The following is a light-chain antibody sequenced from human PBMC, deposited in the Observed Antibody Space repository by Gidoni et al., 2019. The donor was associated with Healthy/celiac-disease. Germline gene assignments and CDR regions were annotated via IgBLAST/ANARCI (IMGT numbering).Light chain of an antibody. Sequence: IVMTQPPATLSVSPGERATLSCRASQSVSSNLAWYQQKPGKAPRLLIYGASSRATGIPARFSGSGSGTEFTLTISSLQSEDFAVYYCQQYNNWPYTFGQGTKLEIK. CDR2: GAS. CDR1: QSVSSN. CDR3: QQYNNWPYT. V-gene: IGKV3-15*01. J-gene: IGKJ2*01.